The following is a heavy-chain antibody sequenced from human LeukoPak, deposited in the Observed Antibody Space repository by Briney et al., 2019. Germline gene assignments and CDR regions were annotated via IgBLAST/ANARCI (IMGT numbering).Heavy chain of an antibody. Sequence: PGGSLRLSCAASGFTVSSNYMSWVRQAPGKGLEWVSVIYSGGSTYYADSVKGRFTISRDNSKNTLYLQMNSLRAEDTAVYSCARDKRGDRGGFDPWGQGTLVTVSS. CDR1: GFTVSSNY. V-gene: IGHV3-66*01. CDR2: IYSGGST. D-gene: IGHD3-10*01. CDR3: ARDKRGDRGGFDP. J-gene: IGHJ5*02.